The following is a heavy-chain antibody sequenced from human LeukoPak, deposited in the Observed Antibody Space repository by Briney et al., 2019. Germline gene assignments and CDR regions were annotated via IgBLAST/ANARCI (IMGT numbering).Heavy chain of an antibody. V-gene: IGHV3-7*01. D-gene: IGHD3-22*01. J-gene: IGHJ4*02. CDR1: GFTFSSYW. Sequence: GGSLRLSCAASGFTFSSYWMSWVRQAPGKGLEWVANIIQDGSEKYYVDSVKGRFTISRDNAKNSLYLQMNSLRAEDTAVYYCARRQGSYFDTSGYYYGWGQGTLVTVSS. CDR3: ARRQGSYFDTSGYYYG. CDR2: IIQDGSEK.